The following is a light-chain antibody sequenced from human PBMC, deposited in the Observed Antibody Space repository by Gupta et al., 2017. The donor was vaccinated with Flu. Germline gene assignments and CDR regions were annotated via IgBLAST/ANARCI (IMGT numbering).Light chain of an antibody. CDR2: DDS. J-gene: IGLJ1*01. Sequence: SYVLTQPPSLSVAPGQTARISCWGNNIGSNRVHWYTQKAGQDPVLGVYDDSDRPSGIPERFSGSNSGSTATLTISRVGAGDEADYYCQVWDSIGDHPFVFGTGTKVTVL. V-gene: IGLV3-21*02. CDR3: QVWDSIGDHPFV. CDR1: NIGSNR.